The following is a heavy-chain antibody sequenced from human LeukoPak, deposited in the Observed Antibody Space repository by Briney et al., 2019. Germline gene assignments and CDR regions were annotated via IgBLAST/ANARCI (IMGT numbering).Heavy chain of an antibody. D-gene: IGHD3-22*01. V-gene: IGHV4-59*08. CDR3: ARTPSYYYDSSFDY. Sequence: SETLSLTCPVSGGSISSYYWSWLRQPPGKGLEWIGYIYYSGSTNYNPSLKSRVTISVDTSKNQFSLKLSSVTAADTAVYYCARTPSYYYDSSFDYWGQGTLVTVSS. CDR2: IYYSGST. CDR1: GGSISSYY. J-gene: IGHJ4*02.